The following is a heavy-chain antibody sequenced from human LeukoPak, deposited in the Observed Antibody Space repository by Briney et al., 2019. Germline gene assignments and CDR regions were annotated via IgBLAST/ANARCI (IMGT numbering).Heavy chain of an antibody. CDR3: ARGGYSGYDLSNALDY. J-gene: IGHJ4*02. Sequence: SENLSLTCTVSGCSISSYYWSWLRQAPGLGLEWIGYVYYSGSTNYNPSLKSRVTISVDTSKNQFSLKLSSVTAADTAVHYCARGGYSGYDLSNALDYWGQGTLVTVSS. V-gene: IGHV4-59*01. D-gene: IGHD5-12*01. CDR1: GCSISSYY. CDR2: VYYSGST.